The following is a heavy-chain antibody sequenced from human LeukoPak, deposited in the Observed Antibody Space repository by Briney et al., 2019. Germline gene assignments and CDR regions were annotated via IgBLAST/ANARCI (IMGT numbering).Heavy chain of an antibody. D-gene: IGHD6-13*01. Sequence: ASVKVSCKASGYTFTGYYMHWVRQAPGQGLEWMGWIYPNSGGTNYAQKFQGRVTMTRDTSISTAYMELSRLRSDDTAVYYCARGGYSSSWLARDYWGQGTLVTVSS. V-gene: IGHV1-2*02. CDR2: IYPNSGGT. J-gene: IGHJ4*02. CDR3: ARGGYSSSWLARDY. CDR1: GYTFTGYY.